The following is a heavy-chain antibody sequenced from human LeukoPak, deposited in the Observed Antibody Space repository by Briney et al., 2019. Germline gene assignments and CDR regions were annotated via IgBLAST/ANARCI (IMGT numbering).Heavy chain of an antibody. CDR1: GGSFSGYY. D-gene: IGHD3-10*01. CDR2: INHSGST. J-gene: IGHJ4*02. CDR3: ASRGSGSYYTVNKGFDY. V-gene: IGHV4-34*01. Sequence: SETLSLTCAVYGGSFSGYYWSWIRQPPGKGLGWIGEINHSGSTNYNPSLKSRVTISVDTSKNQFSLKLSSVTAADTAVYYCASRGSGSYYTVNKGFDYWGQGTLVTVSS.